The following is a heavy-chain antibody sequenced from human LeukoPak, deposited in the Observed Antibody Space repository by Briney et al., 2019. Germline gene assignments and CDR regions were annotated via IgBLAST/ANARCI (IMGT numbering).Heavy chain of an antibody. Sequence: ASVKVSCKASGYTLTGYYMHWVRQAPGQGLEWMGWINPNSGGTNYAQKFQGRVTMTRDTSISTAYMELSRLRSDDTAVYYCARGRSREDIVVVVAAYYFDYWGQGTLVTVSS. CDR2: INPNSGGT. CDR1: GYTLTGYY. CDR3: ARGRSREDIVVVVAAYYFDY. V-gene: IGHV1-2*02. D-gene: IGHD2-15*01. J-gene: IGHJ4*02.